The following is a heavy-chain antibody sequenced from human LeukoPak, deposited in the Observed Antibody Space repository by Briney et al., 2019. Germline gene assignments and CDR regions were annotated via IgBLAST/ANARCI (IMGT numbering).Heavy chain of an antibody. J-gene: IGHJ5*02. CDR1: GGSISDYYWS. CDR3: AHRGGDDYGQLDP. V-gene: IGHV2-5*08. CDR2: IYWDDDK. Sequence: TLSLTCTVSGGSISDYYWSWIRQPPGKALEWLALIYWDDDKRYSPSLKSRLTITKDTSKNQVVLTMTNMDPVDTATYYCAHRGGDDYGQLDPWGQGTWSPSPQ. D-gene: IGHD4-17*01.